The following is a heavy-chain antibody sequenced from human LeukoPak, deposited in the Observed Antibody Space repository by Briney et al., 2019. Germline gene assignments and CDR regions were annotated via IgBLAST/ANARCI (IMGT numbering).Heavy chain of an antibody. CDR1: GFTFSSYG. CDR2: ISYDGTNK. J-gene: IGHJ4*02. D-gene: IGHD3-10*01. V-gene: IGHV3-30*18. CDR3: AKDGYYGSGTYPDY. Sequence: GTSLRLSCAASGFTFSSYGMNWVRQAPGKGLEWVAVISYDGTNKFYVDSLRGRFTISRDNSKNTLYLQMNSLRAEDTAVYYCAKDGYYGSGTYPDYWGQGTLITVSS.